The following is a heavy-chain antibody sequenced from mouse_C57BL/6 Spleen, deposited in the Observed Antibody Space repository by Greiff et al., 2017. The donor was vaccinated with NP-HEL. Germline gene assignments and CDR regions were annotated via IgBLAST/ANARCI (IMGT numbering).Heavy chain of an antibody. J-gene: IGHJ4*01. Sequence: EVKLVESGGGLVKPGGSLKLSCAASGFTFSDYGMHWVRQAPEKGLEWVAYISSGSSTIYYADTVKGRFTISRDNAKNTLFLQMTSLRSEDTAMYYCARFYYDYDGVAMDYWGQGTSVTVSS. CDR1: GFTFSDYG. CDR3: ARFYYDYDGVAMDY. V-gene: IGHV5-17*01. D-gene: IGHD2-4*01. CDR2: ISSGSSTI.